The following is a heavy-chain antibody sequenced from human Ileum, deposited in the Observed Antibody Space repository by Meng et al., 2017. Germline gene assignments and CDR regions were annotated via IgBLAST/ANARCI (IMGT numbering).Heavy chain of an antibody. CDR2: NYWDDDK. CDR3: APDSGRDCHFFDY. V-gene: IGHV2-5*02. CDR1: GSSRSTSGIG. D-gene: IGHD2-21*02. Sequence: TTVKLSGPTPLLPKPTLTLTCAFSGSSRSTSGIGVWCIRQHPGKAGLGRTVNYWDDDKSYNKSLKSRLTITSETYENQLVPRMTNLEPVAKATVYCAPDSGRDCHFFDYLGQGTLVTVFS. J-gene: IGHJ4*02.